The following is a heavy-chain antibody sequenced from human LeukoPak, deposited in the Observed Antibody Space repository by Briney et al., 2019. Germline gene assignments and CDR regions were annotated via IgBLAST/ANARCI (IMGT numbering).Heavy chain of an antibody. CDR2: TNGDGSTT. CDR1: GFTFSTYW. D-gene: IGHD3-16*01. CDR3: ARGGLEPVDC. J-gene: IGHJ4*02. V-gene: IGHV3-74*01. Sequence: GGSLRLSCAASGFTFSTYWMHWVRQAPGKGLVWVSRTNGDGSTTSYADSVKGRFTISRDNAKNTLYLQMNSLRVEDTAVYHCARGGLEPVDCWGQGTLVTVSS.